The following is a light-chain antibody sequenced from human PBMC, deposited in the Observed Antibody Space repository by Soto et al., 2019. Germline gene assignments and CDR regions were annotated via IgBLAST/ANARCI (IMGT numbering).Light chain of an antibody. Sequence: QPVLTQSPSAPASLGASVKLTCTLSSGHTTYAIAWHQQQPEKGPRYLMKVNSDGSHNKGDGIPDRFSGSSSGAERYLTISSLQSEDEAAYYCQTWGTGIQVFGGGTKVTVL. J-gene: IGLJ2*01. V-gene: IGLV4-69*01. CDR3: QTWGTGIQV. CDR1: SGHTTYA. CDR2: VNSDGSH.